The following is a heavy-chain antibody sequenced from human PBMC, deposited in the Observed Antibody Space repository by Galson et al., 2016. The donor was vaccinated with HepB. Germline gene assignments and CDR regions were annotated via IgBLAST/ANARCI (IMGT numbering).Heavy chain of an antibody. Sequence: SLRLSCAASGFTFSSYAMSWVRQTPGKGLEWVSAINGRDGSTYYADSVKGRFTISRDNSKNTLYLQMNSLRAEDTAVYYCAKDRITFFGVLLYYWGQGTLVTVSS. V-gene: IGHV3-23*01. CDR2: INGRDGST. CDR1: GFTFSSYA. D-gene: IGHD3-3*01. CDR3: AKDRITFFGVLLYY. J-gene: IGHJ4*02.